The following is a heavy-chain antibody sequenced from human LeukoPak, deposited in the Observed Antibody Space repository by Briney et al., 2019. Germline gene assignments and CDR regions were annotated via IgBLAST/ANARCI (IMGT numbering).Heavy chain of an antibody. CDR3: TRSVRGGTIDY. V-gene: IGHV1-8*01. CDR2: MNPNSGKT. CDR1: GYTFTSYD. D-gene: IGHD2-15*01. Sequence: GASVKVSCKATGYTFTSYDINWVRQATGQGLEWMGWMNPNSGKTGYAQKFQGRVTMTRTTSIRTAYMELSSLRSEDTAVYYCTRSVRGGTIDYWGQGTLVTVSS. J-gene: IGHJ4*02.